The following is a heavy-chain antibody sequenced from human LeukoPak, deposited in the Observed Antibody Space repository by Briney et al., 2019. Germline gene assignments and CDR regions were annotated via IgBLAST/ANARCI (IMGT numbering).Heavy chain of an antibody. Sequence: SETLSLTCTVSGGSISSYYWSWIRQPAGKGLEWIGRIYTSGSTNYNPSLKSRVTMSVDTSKNQFSLKLSSVTAADTAVYYCAREVPRYCSGGSCLRNAFDIWGQGTMVTVSS. V-gene: IGHV4-4*07. J-gene: IGHJ3*02. CDR2: IYTSGST. CDR1: GGSISSYY. D-gene: IGHD2-15*01. CDR3: AREVPRYCSGGSCLRNAFDI.